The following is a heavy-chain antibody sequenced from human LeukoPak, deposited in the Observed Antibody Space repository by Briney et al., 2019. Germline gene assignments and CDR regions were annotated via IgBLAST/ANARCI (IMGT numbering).Heavy chain of an antibody. D-gene: IGHD6-13*01. J-gene: IGHJ4*01. V-gene: IGHV5-51*01. Sequence: GESLKISCKCSGYSFNKYWIGLVRQMPGKGLGWTGNIYPGDSNTKYSPSFQGQVTISADKSISTASLQWSSLNASDTAMYYCGTWGSSSWFDYWSHGTLVTVSS. CDR1: GYSFNKYW. CDR3: GTWGSSSWFDY. CDR2: IYPGDSNT.